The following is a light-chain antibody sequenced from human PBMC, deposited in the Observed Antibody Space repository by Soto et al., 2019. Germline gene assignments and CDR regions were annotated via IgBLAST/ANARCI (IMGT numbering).Light chain of an antibody. Sequence: EIVLTQSPGTLSLSPGEGASLSCRASQSLISSYIAWYQQKPGQARRLLTFGASSRATGIPDRFSGSGSGTDFTLTISRLEPEDFAVYYCQHYGSSVLTFGPGTKVDIK. J-gene: IGKJ3*01. V-gene: IGKV3-20*01. CDR1: QSLISSY. CDR2: GAS. CDR3: QHYGSSVLT.